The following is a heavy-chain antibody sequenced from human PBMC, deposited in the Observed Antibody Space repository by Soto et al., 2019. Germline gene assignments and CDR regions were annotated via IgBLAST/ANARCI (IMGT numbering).Heavy chain of an antibody. V-gene: IGHV1-69*01. D-gene: IGHD2-15*01. CDR2: IIPIFGTA. CDR3: ARVNTAYCSGGSCYSDWFDP. CDR1: GGTFSSYA. Sequence: QVQLVQSGAEVKKPGSSVKVSCKASGGTFSSYAISWARQAPGQGLEWMGGIIPIFGTANYAQKFQGRVTITADESTSTAYMELSSLRSEDTAVYYCARVNTAYCSGGSCYSDWFDPWGQGTLVTVSS. J-gene: IGHJ5*02.